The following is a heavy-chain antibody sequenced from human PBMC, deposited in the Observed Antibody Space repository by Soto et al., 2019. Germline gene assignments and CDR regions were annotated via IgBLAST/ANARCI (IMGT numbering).Heavy chain of an antibody. J-gene: IGHJ4*01. CDR2: IYHSGST. Sequence: QLQLQESGSGLVKPSQTLSLTCAVSGGSISSGGYSWSWIRQPPGKGLEWIGYIYHSGSTYYNPSPNIRLNIAVDMSKNQFSLKLSPVTPASTPVYYCARVPDYCGHGTLVTVSS. CDR1: GGSISSGGYS. V-gene: IGHV4-30-2*01. D-gene: IGHD2-2*01. CDR3: ARVPDY.